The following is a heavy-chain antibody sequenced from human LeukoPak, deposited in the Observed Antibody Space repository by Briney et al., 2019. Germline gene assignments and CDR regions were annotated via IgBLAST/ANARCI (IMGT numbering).Heavy chain of an antibody. CDR3: AKDPGSSGSRYFHR. V-gene: IGHV3-9*01. CDR2: ISWNSGII. CDR1: GFTFDDFA. D-gene: IGHD6-19*01. Sequence: GGSLRLSCAASGFTFDDFALHWVRQAPGKGLEWVSGISWNSGIINYADSVKGRFTISRDNAKNSLYLQMNSLRPEDTAFYYCAKDPGSSGSRYFHRWGQGTLVTVSS. J-gene: IGHJ1*01.